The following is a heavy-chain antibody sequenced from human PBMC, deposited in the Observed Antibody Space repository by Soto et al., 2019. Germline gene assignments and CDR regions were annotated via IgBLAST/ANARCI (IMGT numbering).Heavy chain of an antibody. CDR3: ARGKYNWNYWFDP. V-gene: IGHV4-30-4*01. CDR2: IYYSGST. Sequence: SETLSLTCTVSGGSISSGDYYWSWIRQPPGKGLEWIGYIYYSGSTYYNPSLKSRVTISVDTSKNQFSLKLSSVTAADTAVYYCARGKYNWNYWFDPRGQRTLVTVSS. J-gene: IGHJ5*02. CDR1: GGSISSGDYY. D-gene: IGHD1-7*01.